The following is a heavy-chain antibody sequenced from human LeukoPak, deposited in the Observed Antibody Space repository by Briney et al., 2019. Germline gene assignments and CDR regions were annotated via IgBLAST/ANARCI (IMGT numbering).Heavy chain of an antibody. CDR1: GGSSSGYY. V-gene: IGHV4-38-2*02. Sequence: SETLSLTCTVSGGSSSGYYWGWIRQPPGQGLEWIASIYRSGTPYYSPSLKSRGTISVDTSKNQFSLKLTSVTAADTAVYYCARVPMTNSRLYYYMDVWGKGTTVTVSS. CDR2: IYRSGTP. D-gene: IGHD4-11*01. J-gene: IGHJ6*03. CDR3: ARVPMTNSRLYYYMDV.